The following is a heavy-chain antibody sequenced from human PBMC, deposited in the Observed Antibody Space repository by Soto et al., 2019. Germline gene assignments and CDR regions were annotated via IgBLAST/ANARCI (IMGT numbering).Heavy chain of an antibody. Sequence: TLSLSCAVSGGSFSSGGYSWSWILQAPGQGLEGIGYIYHSGNNYYNPSLKRRVTKTVDRSKNQFSLTLSSLAGAGAAVYYCARLYCGGDCHVTLFDHRGQGNQVTVSS. CDR3: ARLYCGGDCHVTLFDH. J-gene: IGHJ4*02. CDR1: GGSFSSGGYS. CDR2: IYHSGNN. D-gene: IGHD2-21*02. V-gene: IGHV4-30-2*01.